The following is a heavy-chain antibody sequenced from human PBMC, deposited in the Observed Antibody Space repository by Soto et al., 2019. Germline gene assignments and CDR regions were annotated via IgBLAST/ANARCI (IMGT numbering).Heavy chain of an antibody. V-gene: IGHV1-3*01. D-gene: IGHD2-2*02. J-gene: IGHJ6*01. CDR2: INAGNGNT. CDR3: ARVGYCSSTSCYTVGMEV. CDR1: GYTFTSYA. Sequence: ASVKVSCKASGYTFTSYAMHWVRQAPGQRLGWMGWINAGNGNTKYSQEFQCRVTITRDTSASTAYMELSSLRSEVTAVYYCARVGYCSSTSCYTVGMEVWGQGTTVTVSS.